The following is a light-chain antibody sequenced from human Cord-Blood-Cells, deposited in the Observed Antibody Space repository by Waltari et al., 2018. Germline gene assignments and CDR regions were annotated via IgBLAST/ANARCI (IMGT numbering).Light chain of an antibody. Sequence: SYELTQPSSVSVSPGQTARITCSGDVLAKKYARWVQQKPGQAPVLVIYNDSERPSGIPERLSGSSSGTTVTLTISGAQVEDEADYYCDSAADNNLGVFGGGTKLTVL. V-gene: IGLV3-27*01. CDR2: NDS. J-gene: IGLJ3*02. CDR1: VLAKKY. CDR3: DSAADNNLGV.